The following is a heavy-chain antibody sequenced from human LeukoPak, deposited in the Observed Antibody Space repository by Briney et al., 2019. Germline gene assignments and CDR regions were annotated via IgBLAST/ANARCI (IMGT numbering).Heavy chain of an antibody. V-gene: IGHV3-30*03. J-gene: IGHJ4*02. CDR1: GFTFSYYA. D-gene: IGHD1-7*01. CDR3: ARISSELLYVY. Sequence: PGRSLRLSCAVSGFTFSYYAMHWVRQTPDKGLEWVALISYGGGHIYYVDSVKGRFTISRDNAKNSLYLQMNSLRAEDTAVYYCARISSELLYVYWGQGTLVTVSS. CDR2: ISYGGGHI.